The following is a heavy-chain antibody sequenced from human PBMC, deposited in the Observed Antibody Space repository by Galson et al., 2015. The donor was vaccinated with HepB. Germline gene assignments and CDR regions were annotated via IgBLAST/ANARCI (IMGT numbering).Heavy chain of an antibody. CDR2: IIPIFGTA. D-gene: IGHD2-2*02. Sequence: SVKVSCKASGGTFSSYAISWVRQAPGQGLEWMGGIIPIFGTANYAQKFQGRVTITADESTSTAYMELSSLRSEDTAVYYCARAQYCSSTSCYTGYYYYYMDVWGKGTTVTVSS. CDR1: GGTFSSYA. V-gene: IGHV1-69*13. J-gene: IGHJ6*03. CDR3: ARAQYCSSTSCYTGYYYYYMDV.